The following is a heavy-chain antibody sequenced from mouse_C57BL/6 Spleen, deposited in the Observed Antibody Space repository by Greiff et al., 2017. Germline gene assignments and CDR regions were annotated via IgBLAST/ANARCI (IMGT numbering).Heavy chain of an antibody. CDR2: IDPSDSYT. D-gene: IGHD1-2*01. Sequence: VQLQQPGAELVMPGASVKLSCKASGYTFTSYWMHWVKQRPGQGLEWIGEIDPSDSYTNYNKKFKGKSTVTVDKSSSTAYMQLSSLTSEDSAVYYCARSAGAMDYWGQGTSVTVSS. V-gene: IGHV1-69*01. CDR1: GYTFTSYW. J-gene: IGHJ4*01. CDR3: ARSAGAMDY.